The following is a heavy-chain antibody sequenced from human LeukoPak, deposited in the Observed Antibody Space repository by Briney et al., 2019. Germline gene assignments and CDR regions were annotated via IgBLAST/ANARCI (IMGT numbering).Heavy chain of an antibody. J-gene: IGHJ6*02. CDR1: GFPFSSYW. V-gene: IGHV3-7*01. CDR3: ARVSDYDFWSGYYANYYYYGMDV. CDR2: IKQDGSKK. Sequence: GGSLRLSCVASGFPFSSYWMTWVRQAPGKGLEWVANIKQDGSKKSYVDSVKGRFTISRDNAKNSLYLQMNSLRAEDTAVYYCARVSDYDFWSGYYANYYYYGMDVWGQGTTVTVSS. D-gene: IGHD3-3*01.